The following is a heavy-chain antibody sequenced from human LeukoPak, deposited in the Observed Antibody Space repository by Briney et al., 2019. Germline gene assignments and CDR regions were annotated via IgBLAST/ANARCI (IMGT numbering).Heavy chain of an antibody. V-gene: IGHV3-30-3*01. J-gene: IGHJ6*02. D-gene: IGHD2-2*02. CDR1: GFTFSSYA. CDR2: ISYDGSNK. CDR3: AREVDCSSTSCYTVPLIYYYYYGMDV. Sequence: PGRSLRLSCAASGFTFSSYAMHWVRQAPGKGLGWVAVISYDGSNKYYADSVKGRFTISRDNSKNTLYLQMNSLRAEDTAVYYCAREVDCSSTSCYTVPLIYYYYYGMDVWGQGTTVTVSS.